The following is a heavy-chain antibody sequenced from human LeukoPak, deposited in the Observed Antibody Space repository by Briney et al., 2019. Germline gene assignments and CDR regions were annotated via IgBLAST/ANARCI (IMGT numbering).Heavy chain of an antibody. CDR2: IKQDGSEK. D-gene: IGHD3-22*01. CDR1: GFTFSSYW. J-gene: IGHJ4*02. CDR3: ARASGRRYYDSSGYYYACYFDY. V-gene: IGHV3-7*01. Sequence: RGSLRLSCAASGFTFSSYWMSWVRQAPGRGLEWVANIKQDGSEKYYVDSVKGRFTISRDNAKNSLYLQMNSLRAEDTAVYYCARASGRRYYDSSGYYYACYFDYWGQGTLVTVSS.